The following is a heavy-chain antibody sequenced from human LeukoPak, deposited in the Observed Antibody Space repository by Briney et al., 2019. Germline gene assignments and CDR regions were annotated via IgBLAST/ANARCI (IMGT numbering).Heavy chain of an antibody. CDR3: TRARGSSYNYYYMDF. V-gene: IGHV1-3*01. CDR2: INAGSGNT. Sequence: AASVKASCKASGYTFTNYAMHWVRQAPGQRPEWMAWINAGSGNTKYSQEFQGRVTVTRDTSASTAYMELSSLRSDDTGIYYCTRARGSSYNYYYMDFWGQGTTVTVSS. CDR1: GYTFTNYA. J-gene: IGHJ6*03. D-gene: IGHD6-19*01.